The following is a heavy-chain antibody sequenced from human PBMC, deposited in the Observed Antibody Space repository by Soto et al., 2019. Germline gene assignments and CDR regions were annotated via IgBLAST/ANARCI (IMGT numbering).Heavy chain of an antibody. Sequence: ASVKVSCKASGYSFTSYGISWVRRAPGQGLEWMGWISPYNGHTQFVQRFQGRVTMTTDTSTRTAYMELRNLRSDDTAHYYCARDLTIVPATHPRLENYGMDVWGQGTTVTVS. CDR1: GYSFTSYG. D-gene: IGHD2-2*01. J-gene: IGHJ6*02. CDR3: ARDLTIVPATHPRLENYGMDV. V-gene: IGHV1-18*01. CDR2: ISPYNGHT.